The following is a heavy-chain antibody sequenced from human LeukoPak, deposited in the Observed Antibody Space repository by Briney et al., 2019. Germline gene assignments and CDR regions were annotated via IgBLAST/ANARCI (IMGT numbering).Heavy chain of an antibody. CDR3: ARRGIVRSSWLDY. CDR1: GFTFSSYW. Sequence: PGGSLRLSCAASGFTFSSYWMSWVRQAPGKGLEWVANIKQDGSEKYYVDSVKGRFTISRDNAKNSLYLQMNSLRAEDTAVYYCARRGIVRSSWLDYWGQGTLLTVSS. D-gene: IGHD6-13*01. J-gene: IGHJ4*02. V-gene: IGHV3-7*01. CDR2: IKQDGSEK.